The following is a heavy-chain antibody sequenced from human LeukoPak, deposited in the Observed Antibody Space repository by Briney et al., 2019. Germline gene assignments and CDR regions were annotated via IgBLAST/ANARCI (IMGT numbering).Heavy chain of an antibody. CDR3: ARVLSYGSGRSPAGFDY. CDR2: INSDGSST. CDR1: GFTFSSYW. D-gene: IGHD3-10*01. V-gene: IGHV3-74*01. Sequence: GGSLRLSCAASGFTFSSYWMHWVRQAPGKGLVWVSRINSDGSSTSYADFVKGRFTISRDNAKNTLYLQMNSLRAEDTAVYYCARVLSYGSGRSPAGFDYWGQGTLVTVSS. J-gene: IGHJ4*02.